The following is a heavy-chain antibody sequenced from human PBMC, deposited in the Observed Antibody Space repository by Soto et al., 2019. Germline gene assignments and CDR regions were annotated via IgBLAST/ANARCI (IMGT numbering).Heavy chain of an antibody. D-gene: IGHD3-9*01. CDR2: ISYFGST. J-gene: IGHJ4*02. CDR1: GGSLSSDTYY. V-gene: IGHV4-39*01. CDR3: VRFWPSPEADALTDYTDAFDY. Sequence: SGTLSLTCTVSGGSLSSDTYYWGWIRQSPEKRFEWIASISYFGSTYYSPTLKSRLLISVDTSKSQFSLKLSSVTAADPAVYYCVRFWPSPEADALTDYTDAFDYWGQGILVTVSS.